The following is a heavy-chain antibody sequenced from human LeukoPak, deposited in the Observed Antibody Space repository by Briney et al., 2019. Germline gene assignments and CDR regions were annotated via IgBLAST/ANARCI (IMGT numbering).Heavy chain of an antibody. Sequence: ASVKVSCKVSGYIFTELSMRWVRQAPGKGLEWMGGFDPEDGETIYAQKFQGRVSMTEDTSTDTVYMELSSLRSEDTAVYYCATSRFRYYDSSGSDFDYWGQGTLVTVSS. D-gene: IGHD3-22*01. CDR1: GYIFTELS. CDR3: ATSRFRYYDSSGSDFDY. CDR2: FDPEDGET. J-gene: IGHJ4*02. V-gene: IGHV1-24*01.